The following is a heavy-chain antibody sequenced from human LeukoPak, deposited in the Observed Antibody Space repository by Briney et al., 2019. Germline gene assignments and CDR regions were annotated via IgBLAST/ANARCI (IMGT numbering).Heavy chain of an antibody. D-gene: IGHD2-2*01. Sequence: SATLSLTCTVSGGSLSTYYWSWVRQPPGKGLEWIGYIYYSGSPNYNPPLKSRVPLSVEAPKNQFPPELTSDAPADTAVFFCARDAPSPEYCTSTGCYPEYFFMDVWGKGATVTVSS. J-gene: IGHJ6*03. CDR1: GGSLSTYY. CDR3: ARDAPSPEYCTSTGCYPEYFFMDV. V-gene: IGHV4-59*01. CDR2: IYYSGSP.